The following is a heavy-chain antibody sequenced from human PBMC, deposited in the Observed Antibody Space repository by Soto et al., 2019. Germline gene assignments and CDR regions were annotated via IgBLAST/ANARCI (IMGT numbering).Heavy chain of an antibody. J-gene: IGHJ2*01. Sequence: QVQLVESGGGLVKPGGSLRLSCAASGFTFSDYYMSWIRQAPGKGLEWVSYISSSSSYTNYADSVKGRFTISRDNAKNSLYLQMNSLRAEDTAVYYCARYSEYYYDSSGYYPYWYFDLWGRGTLVTVSS. CDR3: ARYSEYYYDSSGYYPYWYFDL. D-gene: IGHD3-22*01. CDR1: GFTFSDYY. CDR2: ISSSSSYT. V-gene: IGHV3-11*06.